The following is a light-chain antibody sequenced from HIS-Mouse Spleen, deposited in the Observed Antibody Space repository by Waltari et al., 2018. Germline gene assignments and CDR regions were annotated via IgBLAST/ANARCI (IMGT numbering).Light chain of an antibody. CDR1: AFPKKY. Sequence: SYELTQPPSVSVSPGQTARITCSGDAFPKKYAYWYQQKSGQAPVLVIDEDSKRPSGITARFSGSSSGTMATLTISGAQVEDEADYYCYSTDSSGNHRVFGGGTKLTVL. CDR3: YSTDSSGNHRV. V-gene: IGLV3-10*01. CDR2: EDS. J-gene: IGLJ2*01.